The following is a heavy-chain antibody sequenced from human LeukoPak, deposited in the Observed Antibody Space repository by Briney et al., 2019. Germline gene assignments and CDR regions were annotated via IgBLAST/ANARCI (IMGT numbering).Heavy chain of an antibody. CDR3: ARDNKWEIFAFDY. CDR2: INPSGGST. V-gene: IGHV1-46*01. J-gene: IGHJ4*02. CDR1: GYTFTSYY. Sequence: EASVKVSCKASGYTFTSYYMHWVRQAPGQGLEWMGIINPSGGSTSYAQKFQGRITITADESTSTAYMELSSLRSEDTAVYYCARDNKWEIFAFDYWGQGTLVTVSS. D-gene: IGHD1-26*01.